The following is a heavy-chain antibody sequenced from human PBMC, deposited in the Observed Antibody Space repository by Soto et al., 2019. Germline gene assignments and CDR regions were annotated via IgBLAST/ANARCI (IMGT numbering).Heavy chain of an antibody. V-gene: IGHV3-23*01. CDR1: GFTFSSYA. CDR2: ISGSGGST. CDR3: AKVGRGYCSSTSCYWNY. J-gene: IGHJ4*02. Sequence: EVQLLESGGGLVQPGGSLRLSCAASGFTFSSYAMSWVRQAPGKGLEWVSAISGSGGSTYYADSVKGRFTISRDNSKNTLYLQMNSLRAEDTAVYYRAKVGRGYCSSTSCYWNYWGQGTLVTVSS. D-gene: IGHD2-2*03.